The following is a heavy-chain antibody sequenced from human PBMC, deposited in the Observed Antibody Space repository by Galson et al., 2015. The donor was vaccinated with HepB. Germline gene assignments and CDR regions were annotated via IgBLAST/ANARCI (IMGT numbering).Heavy chain of an antibody. V-gene: IGHV1-18*04. J-gene: IGHJ6*02. CDR3: ARDLARRGWFGAKYYYYGMDV. CDR2: ISAYNGNT. Sequence: SVKVSCKASGYTFTSYGISWVRQAPGQGLEWMGWISAYNGNTNHAQKLQGRVTMTTDTSTSTAYMELRSLRSDDTSVYYCARDLARRGWFGAKYYYYGMDVWGQGTTVTVSS. CDR1: GYTFTSYG. D-gene: IGHD3-10*01.